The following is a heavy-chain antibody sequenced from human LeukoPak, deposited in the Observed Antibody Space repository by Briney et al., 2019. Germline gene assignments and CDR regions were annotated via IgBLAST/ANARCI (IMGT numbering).Heavy chain of an antibody. CDR3: AREEGSGRYDS. CDR2: INPNSGGT. CDR1: VYTVTGYY. V-gene: IGHV1-2*02. Sequence: ASVKVSCKASVYTVTGYYMHWVRQAPGQGLEWMGWINPNSGGTNYAQKFQGRVTMTRDTSITTAYMELSRLRSDDTAVYYCAREEGSGRYDSWGQGTMLTVSS. D-gene: IGHD6-19*01. J-gene: IGHJ4*02.